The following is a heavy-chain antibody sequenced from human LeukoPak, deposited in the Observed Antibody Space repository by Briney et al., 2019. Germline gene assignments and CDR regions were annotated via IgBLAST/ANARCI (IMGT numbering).Heavy chain of an antibody. CDR3: ARYERSMIRGIDP. CDR2: IHYSGST. J-gene: IGHJ5*02. V-gene: IGHV4-59*08. CDR1: GGSISSYY. D-gene: IGHD3-22*01. Sequence: NSSETLSLTCTVSGGSISSYYWSWIRQPPGKGLEWIGYIHYSGSTNYNPSLKSRVTMSVDTSKNQFSLKLSSVTAADTAVYYCARYERSMIRGIDPWGQGTLVTVSS.